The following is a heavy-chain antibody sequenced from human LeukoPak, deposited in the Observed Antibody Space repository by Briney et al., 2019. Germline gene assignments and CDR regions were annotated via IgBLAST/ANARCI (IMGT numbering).Heavy chain of an antibody. J-gene: IGHJ3*02. Sequence: NPSQTLSLTCTVSGGSISSGGYYWSWIRQHPGKGLEWIGYIYYSGSTYYNPSLKSRVTISVDTSKNQFSLKLSSVTAADTAVYYCATRWLDPAFNIWAQGTMVTVSS. CDR2: IYYSGST. CDR1: GGSISSGGYY. CDR3: ATRWLDPAFNI. V-gene: IGHV4-31*03. D-gene: IGHD5-12*01.